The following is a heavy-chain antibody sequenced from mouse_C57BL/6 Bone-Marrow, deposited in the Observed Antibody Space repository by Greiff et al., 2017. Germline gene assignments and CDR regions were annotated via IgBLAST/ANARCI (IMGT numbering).Heavy chain of an antibody. V-gene: IGHV6-3*01. CDR2: IRLKSDNYAT. CDR3: TPHGSFAY. CDR1: GFTFSNYW. Sequence: EVKLVESGGGLVQPGGSMKLSCVASGFTFSNYWMNWVRQSPEKGLEWVAQIRLKSDNYATHSAESVKGRFTISRDDSKSSVYLQMNNLRAEDTGIYYCTPHGSFAYWGQGTLVTVSA. J-gene: IGHJ3*01. D-gene: IGHD2-2*01.